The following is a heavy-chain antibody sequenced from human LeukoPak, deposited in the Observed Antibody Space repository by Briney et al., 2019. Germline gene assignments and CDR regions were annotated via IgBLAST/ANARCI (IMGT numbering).Heavy chain of an antibody. CDR3: AAMVRADY. CDR2: VDPEDGET. CDR1: GYTFTDYY. V-gene: IGHV1-69-2*01. J-gene: IGHJ4*02. D-gene: IGHD3-10*01. Sequence: ASVKVSCKASGYTFTDYYMHWVQQAPGKGLEWMGLVDPEDGETIYAEKFQGRVTITADTSTDTAYMELSSLRSEDTAVYYCAAMVRADYWGQGTLVTVSS.